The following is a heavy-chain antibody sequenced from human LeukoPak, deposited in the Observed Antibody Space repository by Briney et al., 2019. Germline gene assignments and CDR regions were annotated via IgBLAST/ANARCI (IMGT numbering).Heavy chain of an antibody. D-gene: IGHD1-26*01. CDR1: GFTFRDNY. J-gene: IGHJ5*02. CDR2: ISSSGTYI. CDR3: ARVRSYSDAYYDFDP. V-gene: IGHV3-69-1*02. Sequence: PGGSLRLSCAASGFTFRDNYMSWVRQAPGKGLEWVSTISSSGTYIYYADSVKGRFTISRDNARNSLYLQMNSLRAEDTAIYYCARVRSYSDAYYDFDPWGQGTLVTVSS.